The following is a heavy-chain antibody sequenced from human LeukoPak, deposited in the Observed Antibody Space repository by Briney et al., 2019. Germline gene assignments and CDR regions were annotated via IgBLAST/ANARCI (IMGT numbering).Heavy chain of an antibody. V-gene: IGHV4-59*11. CDR1: GDSISNHY. J-gene: IGHJ4*02. CDR3: ARGTCSNSGCRPYFDY. D-gene: IGHD2/OR15-2a*01. CDR2: IYYSGST. Sequence: PSETLSLTCTVSGDSISNHYWSWIRQPPGKGLEWIGYIYYSGSTNYNPSLKSRVTISADTSKSQFSLNLSSVTAADTAVYYCARGTCSNSGCRPYFDYWGQGTQVTVSS.